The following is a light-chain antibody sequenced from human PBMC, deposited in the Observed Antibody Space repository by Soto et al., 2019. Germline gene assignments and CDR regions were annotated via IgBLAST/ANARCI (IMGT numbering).Light chain of an antibody. V-gene: IGLV2-23*03. CDR2: EGS. Sequence: QSALTQPASVSGSPGQSITISCTGTSSDVGSYNLVSWYQQHPGKAPKLMIYEGSKRPSGVSNRFSGSKSGNTASLTICGLQAEDEDDYYCCSYAGSSTFWVFGGGTKLTVL. CDR3: CSYAGSSTFWV. CDR1: SSDVGSYNL. J-gene: IGLJ3*02.